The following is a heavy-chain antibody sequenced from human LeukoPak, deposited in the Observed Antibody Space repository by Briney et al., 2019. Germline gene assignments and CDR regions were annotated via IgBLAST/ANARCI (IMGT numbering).Heavy chain of an antibody. CDR3: ARGYSSSWSRGGWFDP. Sequence: GGSLRLSCAASGFTFSSYAMHWVRQAPGKGLEYVSAISSNGGSTYYANSVKGRFTISRDNSKNTLYLQMGSLRAEDMAVYYCARGYSSSWSRGGWFDPWGQGTLVTVSS. J-gene: IGHJ5*02. D-gene: IGHD6-13*01. V-gene: IGHV3-64*01. CDR2: ISSNGGST. CDR1: GFTFSSYA.